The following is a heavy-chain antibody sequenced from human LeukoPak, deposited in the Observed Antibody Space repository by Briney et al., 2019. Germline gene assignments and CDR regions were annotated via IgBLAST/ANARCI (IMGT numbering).Heavy chain of an antibody. V-gene: IGHV4-59*12. J-gene: IGHJ4*02. D-gene: IGHD3-22*01. CDR2: IYYSGST. CDR1: GGSISSYY. CDR3: AREYYYDSSGYSYFDY. Sequence: SETLSLTCTVSGGSISSYYWSWIRQPPGKGLEWIGYIYYSGSTNYNPSLKSRVTISVDTSKNQFSLKLSSVTAADTAVYYCAREYYYDSSGYSYFDYWGQGTLVTVSS.